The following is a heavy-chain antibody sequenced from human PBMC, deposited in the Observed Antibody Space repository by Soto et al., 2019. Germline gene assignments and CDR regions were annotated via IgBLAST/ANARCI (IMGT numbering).Heavy chain of an antibody. CDR3: ARGLRYCTNGVCPNWFDP. Sequence: PSETLSLTCAVYGGSFSGYYWSWIRQPPGKGLEWIGEINHSGSTNYNPSPKSRVTISVDTSKNQFPLKLSSVTAADTAVYYCARGLRYCTNGVCPNWFDPWGQGTLVTVSS. D-gene: IGHD2-8*01. V-gene: IGHV4-34*01. CDR1: GGSFSGYY. CDR2: INHSGST. J-gene: IGHJ5*02.